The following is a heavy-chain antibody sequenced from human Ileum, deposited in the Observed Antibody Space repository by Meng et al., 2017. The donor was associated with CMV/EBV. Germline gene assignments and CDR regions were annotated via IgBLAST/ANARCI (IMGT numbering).Heavy chain of an antibody. V-gene: IGHV3-23*01. Sequence: LTFSTYAMSWVRQAPGKGLEWVAVIGTGGDITFYADSVKGRFTISRDNSKNTLYLQMNSLRAEDTAVYFCAKDPNPAFCTSASCSSYWGQGTLVTVSS. J-gene: IGHJ4*02. CDR3: AKDPNPAFCTSASCSSY. CDR1: LTFSTYA. D-gene: IGHD2-2*01. CDR2: IGTGGDIT.